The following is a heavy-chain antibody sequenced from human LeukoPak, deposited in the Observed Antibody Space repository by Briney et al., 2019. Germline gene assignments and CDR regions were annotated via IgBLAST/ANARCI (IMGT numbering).Heavy chain of an antibody. V-gene: IGHV3-48*01. CDR3: ARETYCSGGSCYPYYFDY. CDR2: ISSSSSTI. D-gene: IGHD2-15*01. Sequence: PGGSPRLSCAASGFTFSSYSMNWVRQAPGKGLEWVSYISSSSSTIYYADSVKGRFTISRDNAKNSLYLQMNSLRAEDTAVYYCARETYCSGGSCYPYYFDYWGQGTLVTVSS. CDR1: GFTFSSYS. J-gene: IGHJ4*02.